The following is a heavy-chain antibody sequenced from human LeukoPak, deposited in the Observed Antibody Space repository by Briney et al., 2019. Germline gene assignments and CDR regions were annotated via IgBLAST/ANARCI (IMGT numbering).Heavy chain of an antibody. V-gene: IGHV3-49*04. CDR1: GFTFRDYA. CDR2: IRSKVYGGTT. J-gene: IGHJ6*03. D-gene: IGHD2-2*01. Sequence: GGSLRLSCTASGFTFRDYAMSWVRQAPGKGLEWVGFIRSKVYGGTTEYAASVKGRFTISRDDSKSIAYLQMNSLKTEDTAVYYCTRGSRYCDSTSCPYYYMDVWGKGTTVTVSS. CDR3: TRGSRYCDSTSCPYYYMDV.